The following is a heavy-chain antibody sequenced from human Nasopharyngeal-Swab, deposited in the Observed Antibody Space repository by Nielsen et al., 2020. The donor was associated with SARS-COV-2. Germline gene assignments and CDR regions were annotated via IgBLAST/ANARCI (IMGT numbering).Heavy chain of an antibody. V-gene: IGHV3-30*18. D-gene: IGHD3-9*01. CDR2: ISYDGSNK. CDR1: GFTFSSYG. Sequence: GRSLRLSCAASGFTFSSYGMHWVRQAPGKGLEWVAVISYDGSNKYYADSVKGRFTISRDNSKNTLYLQMNSLRAEDTAVYYCAKDKRYFDWDGMDVWGQGTTVTVSS. J-gene: IGHJ6*02. CDR3: AKDKRYFDWDGMDV.